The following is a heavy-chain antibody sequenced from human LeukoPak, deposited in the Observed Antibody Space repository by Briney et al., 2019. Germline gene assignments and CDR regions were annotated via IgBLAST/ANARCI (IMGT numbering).Heavy chain of an antibody. CDR2: IYTSGST. D-gene: IGHD5-18*01. CDR3: ARLDTAVGYYFNY. Sequence: PSQTLSLTCTVSGGSISSGNYYWPWIRQPAGKGLEWIARIYTSGSTNYNPSLKSRVAISVNTSKNQFSLKLSSVAAADTAVYYCARLDTAVGYYFNYWGQGTRVTVSS. J-gene: IGHJ4*02. V-gene: IGHV4-61*02. CDR1: GGSISSGNYY.